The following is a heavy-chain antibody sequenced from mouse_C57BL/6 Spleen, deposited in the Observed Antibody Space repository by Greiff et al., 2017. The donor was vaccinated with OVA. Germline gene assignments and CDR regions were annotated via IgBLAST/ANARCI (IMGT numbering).Heavy chain of an antibody. CDR3: TSEDFTGTCAY. CDR2: IDPETGGT. V-gene: IGHV1-15*01. J-gene: IGHJ3*01. D-gene: IGHD4-1*01. CDR1: GYTFTDYE. Sequence: QVHVKQSGAELVRPGASVTLSCKASGYTFTDYEMHWVKQTPVHGLEWIGAIDPETGGTAYNQKFKGKAILTADKSSSTAYMELRSLTSEDSAVYYCTSEDFTGTCAYWGQGTLVTVSA.